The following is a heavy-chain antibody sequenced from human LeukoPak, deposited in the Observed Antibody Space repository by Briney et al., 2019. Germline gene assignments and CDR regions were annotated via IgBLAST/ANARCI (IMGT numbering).Heavy chain of an antibody. Sequence: GGSLRLSCAASGFTFSSYAMSWVRQAPGKGLEWVSAISGSGGSRYYADSVKGRFTISRDNSKNTLYLQMNSLRAEDTAVYYCAKGLVAVAGTGYDWFDPWGQGTLVTVSS. J-gene: IGHJ5*02. CDR3: AKGLVAVAGTGYDWFDP. D-gene: IGHD6-19*01. CDR1: GFTFSSYA. CDR2: ISGSGGSR. V-gene: IGHV3-23*01.